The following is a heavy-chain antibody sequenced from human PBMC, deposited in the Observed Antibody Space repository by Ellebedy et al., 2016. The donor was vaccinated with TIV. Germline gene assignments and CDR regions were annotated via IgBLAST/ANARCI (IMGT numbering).Heavy chain of an antibody. CDR3: SRRVDTAMVTSYYYYGMDV. CDR2: IRSKANFYAT. J-gene: IGHJ6*02. Sequence: GESLKISCAASGFTFSGSAMYWVRQSSGKGLEWVGRIRSKANFYATAYAASVTGRFTISRDDSKNTASLEMNSLKTEDTAVYYCSRRVDTAMVTSYYYYGMDVWGQGTTVTVSS. D-gene: IGHD5-18*01. V-gene: IGHV3-73*01. CDR1: GFTFSGSA.